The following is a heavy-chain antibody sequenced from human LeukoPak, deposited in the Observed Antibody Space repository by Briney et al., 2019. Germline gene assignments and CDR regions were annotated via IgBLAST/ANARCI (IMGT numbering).Heavy chain of an antibody. CDR1: GFTFDEYA. Sequence: GGSLRLSCAASGFTFDEYAMHWVRQAPGKGLEWVSVTSWNSGRIDYADSVKGRFTISRDNAKNFLYLQMNSLRTEDTALYYCAKAAGSSVFENFQYWGQGTLVTVS. D-gene: IGHD6-13*01. CDR2: TSWNSGRI. J-gene: IGHJ1*01. CDR3: AKAAGSSVFENFQY. V-gene: IGHV3-9*01.